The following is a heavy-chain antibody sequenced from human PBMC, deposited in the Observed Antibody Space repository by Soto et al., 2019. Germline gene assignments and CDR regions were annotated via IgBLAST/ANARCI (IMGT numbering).Heavy chain of an antibody. J-gene: IGHJ4*02. D-gene: IGHD5-12*01. CDR2: IHHSGST. V-gene: IGHV4-30-2*01. CDR3: AAPGGLPRYY. Sequence: QLQLQESGSGLVKPSQTLSLTCAVSGGSISSGGYSWSWIRQPPGKGLEWIGYIHHSGSTYYNPSLTTRPTISVDRSTNPLSLKLPSGPAADTAVYYCAAPGGLPRYYWGQGTLVTVSS. CDR1: GGSISSGGYS.